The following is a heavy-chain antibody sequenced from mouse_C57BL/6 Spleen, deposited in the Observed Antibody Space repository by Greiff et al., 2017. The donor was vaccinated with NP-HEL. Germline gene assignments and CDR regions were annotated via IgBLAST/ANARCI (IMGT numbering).Heavy chain of an antibody. D-gene: IGHD1-1*01. V-gene: IGHV1-50*01. CDR2: IDPSASYT. CDR1: GYTFTSYW. Sequence: QVQLQQPGAELVKPGASVKLSCKASGYTFTSYWMQWVKQRPGQGLEWIGEIDPSASYTNYNQTFKGQATLTVDTSSSTAYMQLSSLTSEDSAVYYCARGRGSSYGSYFDYWGQGTTLTVSS. J-gene: IGHJ2*01. CDR3: ARGRGSSYGSYFDY.